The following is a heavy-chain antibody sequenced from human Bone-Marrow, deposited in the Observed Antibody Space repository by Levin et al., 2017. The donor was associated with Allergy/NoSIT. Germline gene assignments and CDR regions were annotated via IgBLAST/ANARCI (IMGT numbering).Heavy chain of an antibody. D-gene: IGHD6-19*01. Sequence: PGGSLRLSCAASGFTFTSYAMSWVRQAPGKGLEWVSGIRGSGDSTYYADSVKGRFTISRDYSKNTLYLQMNSLRAEDTAIYYCAKNRQWLAPKNFDYWGQGTLVTVSS. J-gene: IGHJ4*02. CDR1: GFTFTSYA. V-gene: IGHV3-23*01. CDR3: AKNRQWLAPKNFDY. CDR2: IRGSGDST.